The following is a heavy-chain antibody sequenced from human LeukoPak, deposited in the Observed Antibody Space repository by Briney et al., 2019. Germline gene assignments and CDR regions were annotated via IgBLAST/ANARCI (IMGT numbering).Heavy chain of an antibody. CDR1: GFIFNDFW. Sequence: PGGSLRLSCTASGFIFNDFWMSWVRQAPGEGLEWVANIRQDGGGKNYVDSVKGRFTISRDNAKKSLYLQMNSLRAEDTAVYYCAPPPIAATGNWGQGTLVTVSS. CDR2: IRQDGGGK. V-gene: IGHV3-7*01. J-gene: IGHJ4*02. D-gene: IGHD6-13*01. CDR3: APPPIAATGN.